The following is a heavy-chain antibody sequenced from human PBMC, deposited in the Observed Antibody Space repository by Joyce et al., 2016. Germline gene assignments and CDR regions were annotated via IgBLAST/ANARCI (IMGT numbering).Heavy chain of an antibody. CDR2: INHRGRT. CDR1: GGTISSYY. V-gene: IGHV4-59*01. Sequence: QVQLQESGPGLVKPSETLSLSCTVSGGTISSYYWSWIRQPQGKGLEWIGYINHRGRTNDNPSLKGRVTISVDTSENEVSLKMTSVTAADTAVYYCARGNDYDYWSGYEAHYFDYWGQGTLVTVSS. J-gene: IGHJ4*02. CDR3: ARGNDYDYWSGYEAHYFDY. D-gene: IGHD3-3*01.